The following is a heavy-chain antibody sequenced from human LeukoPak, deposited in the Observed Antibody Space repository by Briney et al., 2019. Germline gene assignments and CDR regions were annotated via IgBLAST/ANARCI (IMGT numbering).Heavy chain of an antibody. Sequence: GGSLRLSCAASGFTFSSYGMNWVRQAPGKGPEWVAVISYDGANKYYADSVKGRFTISRDNSKNTLYLQMNSLRAEDTAVYYCARVVAVAGTPNYYYYGMDVWGQGTTVTVSS. CDR3: ARVVAVAGTPNYYYYGMDV. V-gene: IGHV3-30*03. J-gene: IGHJ6*02. CDR1: GFTFSSYG. CDR2: ISYDGANK. D-gene: IGHD6-19*01.